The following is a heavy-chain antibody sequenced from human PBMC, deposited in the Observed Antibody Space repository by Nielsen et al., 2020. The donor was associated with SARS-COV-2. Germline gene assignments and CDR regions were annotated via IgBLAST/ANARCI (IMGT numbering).Heavy chain of an antibody. V-gene: IGHV4-34*01. J-gene: IGHJ6*03. Sequence: SETLSLTCAVSGESFSGYYQWSWIRQPPGKGLEWIGEISHSGTTNYNPSLKSRVTMSLDSSKNQFSLKLRSVTAADTAVYYCARGYANYDYVWGSYRYTYYYYYMDVWGKGTTVTVSS. CDR3: ARGYANYDYVWGSYRYTYYYYYMDV. CDR2: ISHSGTT. CDR1: GESFSGYY. D-gene: IGHD3-16*02.